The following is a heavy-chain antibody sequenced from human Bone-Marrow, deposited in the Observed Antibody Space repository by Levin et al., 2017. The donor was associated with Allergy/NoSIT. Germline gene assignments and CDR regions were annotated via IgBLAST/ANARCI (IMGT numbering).Heavy chain of an antibody. CDR3: TRIIGSGYYDSSGYFTASDFDY. J-gene: IGHJ4*02. Sequence: SCAASGFPFSTYAMHWVRQAPDKGLEWVAAISYDGTNEDYADSVKGRFSLSRDNSKNTLYLEMSSLRADDTGVYYCTRIIGSGYYDSSGYFTASDFDYWGQGTLVIVSS. CDR1: GFPFSTYA. CDR2: ISYDGTNE. V-gene: IGHV3-30-3*01. D-gene: IGHD3-22*01.